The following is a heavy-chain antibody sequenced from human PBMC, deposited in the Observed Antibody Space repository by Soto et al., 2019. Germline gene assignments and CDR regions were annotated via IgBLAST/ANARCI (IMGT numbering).Heavy chain of an antibody. CDR1: GGSSSGYY. Sequence: SETLSLTCAVYGGSSSGYYWSWIRQPPGKGLEWIGEINHSGSTNYNPSLKSRVTISVDTSKNQFSLKLSSVTAADTAVYYCARGFRFGYSSSAVCGMDVWGQGTTVTVSS. CDR2: INHSGST. CDR3: ARGFRFGYSSSAVCGMDV. J-gene: IGHJ6*02. V-gene: IGHV4-34*01. D-gene: IGHD6-13*01.